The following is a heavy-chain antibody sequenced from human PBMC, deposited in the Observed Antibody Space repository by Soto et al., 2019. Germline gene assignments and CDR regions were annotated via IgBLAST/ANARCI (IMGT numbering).Heavy chain of an antibody. Sequence: VQLVESGGGMIQPGKSLRLSCVGSGFTFSNFGMHWVRQAPGKGLEWVAGISYDGRSESYVDSVRGRFTLSRDNSKNTLSLQMIRLGTEDRGVYYCEKDLEVVMVLSANCGLDVWGQGTTVTVSS. CDR3: EKDLEVVMVLSANCGLDV. CDR2: ISYDGRSE. CDR1: GFTFSNFG. J-gene: IGHJ6*02. V-gene: IGHV3-30*18. D-gene: IGHD2-15*01.